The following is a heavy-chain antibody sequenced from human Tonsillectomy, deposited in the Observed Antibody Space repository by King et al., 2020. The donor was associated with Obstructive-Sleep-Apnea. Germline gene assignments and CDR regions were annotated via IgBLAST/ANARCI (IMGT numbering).Heavy chain of an antibody. CDR1: GFTFSSYA. D-gene: IGHD5-12*01. CDR2: IVGSGGST. CDR3: AKVGGYSGYDFSSYAVDI. J-gene: IGHJ3*02. V-gene: IGHV3-23*01. Sequence: VQLQESGGGLVQPGGSLRISCAASGFTFSSYAMSWVRQAPGKGLEWVSSIVGSGGSTYYADSVKGRFTISRDNTKNTLYLQMNSLRAEDTAVYYCAKVGGYSGYDFSSYAVDIWGQGTMVTVSS.